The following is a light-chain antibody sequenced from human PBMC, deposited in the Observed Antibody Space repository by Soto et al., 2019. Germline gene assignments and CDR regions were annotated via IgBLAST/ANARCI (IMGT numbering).Light chain of an antibody. CDR1: QSISNS. CDR3: QQYNSDWNT. CDR2: KAS. J-gene: IGKJ2*01. Sequence: DIQMTQSPSTLSASVRDRVTITFRASQSISNSLAWYQQRPGKAPKLLIYKASSLETGVPSRFSGSGSGTEFTLTISSLQPDDFATYYCQQYNSDWNTFGQGTKVDIK. V-gene: IGKV1-5*03.